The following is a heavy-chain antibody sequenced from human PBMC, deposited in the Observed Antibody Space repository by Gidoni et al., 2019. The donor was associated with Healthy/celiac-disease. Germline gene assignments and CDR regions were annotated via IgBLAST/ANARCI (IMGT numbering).Heavy chain of an antibody. D-gene: IGHD3-22*01. CDR1: GFSLSTSGMC. CDR2: SDWDDDK. J-gene: IGHJ4*02. V-gene: IGHV2-70*15. CDR3: ARMKGAYYYDSSGYYYTFDY. Sequence: QVTLRESTPALVKHTQTLTLTCTFSGFSLSTSGMCVRWIRQPPGKALEWIARSDWDDDKYYSTSLKTRLTISKDTYKSQVVLTMTNMDPVDTATYYCARMKGAYYYDSSGYYYTFDYWGQGTLVTVSS.